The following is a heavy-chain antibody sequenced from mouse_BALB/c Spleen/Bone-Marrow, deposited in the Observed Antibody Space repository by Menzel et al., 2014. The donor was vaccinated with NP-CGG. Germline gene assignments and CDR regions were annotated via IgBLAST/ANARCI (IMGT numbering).Heavy chain of an antibody. CDR3: AISIEYRPLVY. Sequence: EVQLQQSGPELEKPGASVKISCKASGYSFTGYNMNWVKPNNGKSLEWIGNIDPYYGGISYNQRFKGKATLTVDKSSNTAYMQLKSLTSEDSAIYYCAISIEYRPLVYWGQGTLVTVSA. CDR2: IDPYYGGI. J-gene: IGHJ3*01. D-gene: IGHD2-14*01. V-gene: IGHV1-39*01. CDR1: GYSFTGYN.